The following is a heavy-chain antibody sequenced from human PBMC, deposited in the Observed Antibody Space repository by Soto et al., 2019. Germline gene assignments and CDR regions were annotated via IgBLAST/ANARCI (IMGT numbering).Heavy chain of an antibody. D-gene: IGHD2-8*01. CDR2: IFHSGTT. CDR3: ARGIWNIEEMIYGFYFDP. V-gene: IGHV4-39*07. CDR1: GGSISSGGYY. Sequence: SETLSLTCTVSGGSISSGGYYWGWIRQPPGKGLEWIGSIFHSGTTYYNPSLKRRVTISMDTSKNAFSLNLSSVTADDTAVYYCARGIWNIEEMIYGFYFDPWGPGTLVTVS. J-gene: IGHJ5*02.